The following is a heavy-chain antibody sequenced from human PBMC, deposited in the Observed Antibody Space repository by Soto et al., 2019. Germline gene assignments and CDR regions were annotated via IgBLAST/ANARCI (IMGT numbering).Heavy chain of an antibody. CDR2: MNPDSGNT. CDR1: GYTFTSYD. V-gene: IGHV1-8*01. D-gene: IGHD3-10*01. Sequence: QVQLVQSGAEVRTPGASVKVSCKASGYTFTSYDINWVRQATGQGPEWMGWMNPDSGNTGYVQKSQGRGAMTSNTAISTAYMELSSLRSEDTAVYYCARSVGGSNVNFDYWGQGTLVTVSS. J-gene: IGHJ4*02. CDR3: ARSVGGSNVNFDY.